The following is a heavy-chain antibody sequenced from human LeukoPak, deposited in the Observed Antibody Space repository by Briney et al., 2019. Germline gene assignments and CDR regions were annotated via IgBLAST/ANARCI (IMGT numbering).Heavy chain of an antibody. Sequence: SETLSLTCTVSGDSFSGFYCSWIRHPPGQRLEWIGYIYHTGTTNYSPSPKSRVTISLDTSKNNCSLKLNSVTAADTAVYYCARHESYLNWFDPWGEGTLVTVSS. V-gene: IGHV4-59*08. CDR2: IYHTGTT. CDR1: GDSFSGFY. J-gene: IGHJ5*02. CDR3: ARHESYLNWFDP.